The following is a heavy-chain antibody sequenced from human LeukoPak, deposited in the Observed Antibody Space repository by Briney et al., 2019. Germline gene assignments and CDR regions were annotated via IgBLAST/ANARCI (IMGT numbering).Heavy chain of an antibody. Sequence: GGSLRLSCAASGFTFSSYAMSWVRQAPGKWLEWVSAISGSGGSTYYADSVKGRFTISRDNSKNTLYLQMKSLRAEDTAVYYCAKEETYYYDSSGYTLDYWGQGTLVTVSS. CDR2: ISGSGGST. V-gene: IGHV3-23*01. CDR3: AKEETYYYDSSGYTLDY. CDR1: GFTFSSYA. D-gene: IGHD3-22*01. J-gene: IGHJ4*02.